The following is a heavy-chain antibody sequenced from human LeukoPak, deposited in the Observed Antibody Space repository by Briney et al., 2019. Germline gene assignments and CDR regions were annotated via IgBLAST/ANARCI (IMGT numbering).Heavy chain of an antibody. J-gene: IGHJ4*02. CDR3: ARDEYGAGKYY. CDR2: IYSGGST. Sequence: GGSLRLSCAASGFTVSSNCMSWVRQAPGKGLEWVSVIYSGGSTYYADSVKGRFTISRDNSKNTLYLQMNSLRAEDTAVYYCARDEYGAGKYYWGQGTLVTVSS. CDR1: GFTVSSNC. V-gene: IGHV3-66*01. D-gene: IGHD4-17*01.